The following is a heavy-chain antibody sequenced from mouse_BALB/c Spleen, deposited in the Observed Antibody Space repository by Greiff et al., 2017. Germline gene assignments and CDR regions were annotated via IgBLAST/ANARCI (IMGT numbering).Heavy chain of an antibody. CDR2: ISYDGSN. J-gene: IGHJ1*01. CDR3: ARVHYYGYWYFDV. CDR1: GYSITSGYY. Sequence: EVQLQESGPGLVKPSQSLSLTCSVTGYSITSGYYWNWIRQFPGNKLEWMGYISYDGSNNYNPSLKNRISINRDTSKNQFFLKLNSVTTEDTATYYCARVHYYGYWYFDVWGAGTTVTVSS. V-gene: IGHV3-6*02. D-gene: IGHD1-2*01.